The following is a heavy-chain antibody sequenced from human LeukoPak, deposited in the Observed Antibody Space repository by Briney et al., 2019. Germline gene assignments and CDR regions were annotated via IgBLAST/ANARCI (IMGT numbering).Heavy chain of an antibody. CDR2: IYYSGST. V-gene: IGHV4-30-4*01. CDR1: GGSIGSGDYY. D-gene: IGHD3-22*01. CDR3: ARTQPRHYDSSGYPDY. J-gene: IGHJ4*02. Sequence: SETLSLTCTVSGGSIGSGDYYWSWIRQPPGKGLEWIGYIYYSGSTYYNPSLKSRVTISVDTSKNQFSLKLSSVTAADTAVYYCARTQPRHYDSSGYPDYWGQGTLVTVSS.